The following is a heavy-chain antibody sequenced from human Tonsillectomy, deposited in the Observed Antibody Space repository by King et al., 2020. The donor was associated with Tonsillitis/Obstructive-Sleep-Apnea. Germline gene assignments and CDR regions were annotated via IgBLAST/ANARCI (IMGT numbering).Heavy chain of an antibody. CDR2: INPSGGYT. D-gene: IGHD3-10*01. V-gene: IGHV1-46*01. CDR1: GFTLTSHY. Sequence: VQLVQSGAEVKKPGASVKVSCKASGFTLTSHYIHWVRQAPGQGLEWMGIINPSGGYTIHAQKFRDRVTMTRDTSTSTLYMELSGLRSEDTAVYYCARGSVREYFDYWGQGTLVTVSS. J-gene: IGHJ4*02. CDR3: ARGSVREYFDY.